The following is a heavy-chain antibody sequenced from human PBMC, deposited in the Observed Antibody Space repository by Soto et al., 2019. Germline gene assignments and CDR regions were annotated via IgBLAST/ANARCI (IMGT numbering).Heavy chain of an antibody. V-gene: IGHV4-31*09. CDR3: ARKKGSYYFDN. Sequence: SQTLSLTCTVSGGSISSGGYYWSWIRQHPGKGLEWIVYNYCCASTNYKPALKMRVTISVDKSKAQVSLKVTSVTAAGTAVDYCARKKGSYYFDNWGQGTLVTVSS. CDR1: GGSISSGGYY. CDR2: NYCCAST. J-gene: IGHJ4*01.